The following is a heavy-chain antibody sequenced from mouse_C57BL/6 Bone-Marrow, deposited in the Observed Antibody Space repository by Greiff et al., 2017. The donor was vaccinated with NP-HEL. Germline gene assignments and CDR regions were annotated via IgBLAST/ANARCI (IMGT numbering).Heavy chain of an antibody. CDR1: GFTFSDYY. CDR3: ARHWYFDV. Sequence: EVMLVESGGGLVQPGGSLKLSCAASGFTFSDYYMYWVRQTPEKRLEWVAYISNGGGSTYYLDTVKGRFTISRDNAKNTLYLQMSRLKSEDTAMYYCARHWYFDVWGTGTTVTVSS. J-gene: IGHJ1*03. V-gene: IGHV5-12*01. CDR2: ISNGGGST.